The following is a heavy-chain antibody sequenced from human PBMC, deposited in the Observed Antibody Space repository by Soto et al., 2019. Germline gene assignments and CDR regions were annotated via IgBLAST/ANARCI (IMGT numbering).Heavy chain of an antibody. CDR2: INPNSGGT. CDR1: GYTFTGFY. J-gene: IGHJ4*02. Sequence: GASVKGSCKASGYTFTGFYMHWGRQAPGQGLGWMGWINPNSGGTNYAQKFQGWVTMTRDTSISTAYMELSRLRSDDTAVYYCARESSNYYGSGSYSGFDYWGQGTLVTVSS. CDR3: ARESSNYYGSGSYSGFDY. D-gene: IGHD3-10*01. V-gene: IGHV1-2*04.